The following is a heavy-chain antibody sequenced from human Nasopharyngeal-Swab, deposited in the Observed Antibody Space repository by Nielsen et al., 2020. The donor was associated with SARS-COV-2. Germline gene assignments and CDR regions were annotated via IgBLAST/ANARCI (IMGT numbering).Heavy chain of an antibody. D-gene: IGHD2-2*01. V-gene: IGHV1-18*01. Sequence: ASVKVSCKASGYTFTSYGISWVRQAPGQGLEWMGWISAYNGNTNYAQKLQGRVTMTTDTSTSTASMELRSLRSDDTAVYYCARDVYCSSTSCYNTFDYWGQGTLVTVSS. CDR3: ARDVYCSSTSCYNTFDY. J-gene: IGHJ4*02. CDR1: GYTFTSYG. CDR2: ISAYNGNT.